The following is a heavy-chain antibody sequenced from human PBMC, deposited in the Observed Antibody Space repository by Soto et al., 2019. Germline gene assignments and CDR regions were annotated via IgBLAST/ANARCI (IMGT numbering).Heavy chain of an antibody. V-gene: IGHV1-69*01. J-gene: IGHJ6*02. CDR2: IIPVYGTA. Sequence: QVQLVQSGAEGKKPGSSMKVSCKASGGTFSSYAFSWVRQAPGQGLEWMGGIIPVYGTANYAEKFQGRVTITADESTTTAHMELSSLRSEDTAVYYCARSGGHSYYYYGLDVWGLGTTVTVSS. CDR1: GGTFSSYA. CDR3: ARSGGHSYYYYGLDV. D-gene: IGHD2-15*01.